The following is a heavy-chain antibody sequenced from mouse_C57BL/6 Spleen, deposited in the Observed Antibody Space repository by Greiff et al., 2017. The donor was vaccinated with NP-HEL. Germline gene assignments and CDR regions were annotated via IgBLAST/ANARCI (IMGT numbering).Heavy chain of an antibody. CDR2: IYPRSGNT. CDR1: GYTFTSYG. J-gene: IGHJ2*01. Sequence: LEESGAELARPGASVKLSCKASGYTFTSYGISWVKQRTGQGLEWIGEIYPRSGNTYYNEKFKGKATLTADKSSSTAYMELRSLTSEDSAVYFCARLVYDYDAAYYFDYWGQGTTLTVSS. CDR3: ARLVYDYDAAYYFDY. V-gene: IGHV1-81*01. D-gene: IGHD2-4*01.